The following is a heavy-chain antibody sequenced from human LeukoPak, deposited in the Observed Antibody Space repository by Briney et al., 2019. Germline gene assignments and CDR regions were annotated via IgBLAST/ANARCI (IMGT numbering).Heavy chain of an antibody. Sequence: PGGSVRLSCAASGFTFSTHGMNWVRPAPGKGLEWGSFIDTTTSYKYYADSVKGRFTISRDNAKNSLYLQMNSLRADDTAFYYCARGRSITILRGVAISDGFDIWGQGTMVTVSS. D-gene: IGHD3-10*01. CDR2: IDTTTSYK. CDR3: ARGRSITILRGVAISDGFDI. V-gene: IGHV3-21*01. J-gene: IGHJ3*02. CDR1: GFTFSTHG.